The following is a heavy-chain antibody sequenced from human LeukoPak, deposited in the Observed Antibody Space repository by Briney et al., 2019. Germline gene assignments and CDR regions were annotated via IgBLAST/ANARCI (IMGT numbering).Heavy chain of an antibody. CDR3: ARGPRNYYDSSGYPYYFDY. CDR1: GFTFSSYS. D-gene: IGHD3-22*01. CDR2: ISSSSSYI. Sequence: PGGSLRLSCAASGFTFSSYSMNWVRQAPGKGLEWVSSISSSSSYIYYADPVKGRFTISRDNAKNSLYLQMNSLRAEDTAVYYCARGPRNYYDSSGYPYYFDYWGQGTLVTVSS. V-gene: IGHV3-21*01. J-gene: IGHJ4*02.